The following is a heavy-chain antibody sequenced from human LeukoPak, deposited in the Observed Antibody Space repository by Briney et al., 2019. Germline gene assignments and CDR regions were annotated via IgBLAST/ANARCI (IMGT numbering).Heavy chain of an antibody. D-gene: IGHD3-3*02. V-gene: IGHV3-7*03. J-gene: IGHJ5*02. CDR2: IKEDGSEK. CDR3: AKSGSSVFWS. Sequence: GGXLRLSCXXSGFTFTNHWMSWVRQAPGKGLEWVANIKEDGSEKYYVDSVKGRFTVSRDNVKNSLFLQMNSLRVDDTAVYYCAKSGSSVFWSWGQGTLVTVSS. CDR1: GFTFTNHW.